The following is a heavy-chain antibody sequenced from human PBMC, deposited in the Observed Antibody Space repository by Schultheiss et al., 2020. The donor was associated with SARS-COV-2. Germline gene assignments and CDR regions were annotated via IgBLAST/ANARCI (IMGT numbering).Heavy chain of an antibody. Sequence: GGSLRLSCAASGFNFSNYWMHWVRQAPGKGLVWVSHIYRDGSSTSYADSVKGRFSISRDNAKNTLYLQLNSLRAEDTAIYYCASLVSGYWYFDLWGRGTLVTVSS. V-gene: IGHV3-74*01. CDR2: IYRDGSST. CDR3: ASLVSGYWYFDL. J-gene: IGHJ2*01. D-gene: IGHD2-8*01. CDR1: GFNFSNYW.